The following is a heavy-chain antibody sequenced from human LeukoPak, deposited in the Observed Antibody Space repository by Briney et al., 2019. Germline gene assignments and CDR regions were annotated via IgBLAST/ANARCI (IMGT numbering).Heavy chain of an antibody. Sequence: GGSLRLSCAASGFIVSGDFMSWARQAPGKGRVWVSRIASDGSSTTYADSVKGRFSISRDNAKNTLYLQMNSLRVEDTAVYYCARGRPHGNDYWGQGTLVTVSS. CDR1: GFIVSGDF. CDR2: IASDGSST. D-gene: IGHD4-23*01. CDR3: ARGRPHGNDY. V-gene: IGHV3-74*01. J-gene: IGHJ4*02.